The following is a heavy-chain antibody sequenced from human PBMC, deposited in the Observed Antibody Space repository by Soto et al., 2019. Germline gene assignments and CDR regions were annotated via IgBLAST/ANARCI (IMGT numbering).Heavy chain of an antibody. V-gene: IGHV4-34*01. D-gene: IGHD3-22*01. CDR2: INHSGGT. Sequence: QVQLQQWGAGLLKPSETLSLTCAVYGESLSGYYWSWIRQTPGKGLEWIGEINHSGGTDYNPSLNSRGTISSDTSKNQLSLRVNSVTAADTAVYYCAGRNGYYSGIDYWGQGTLVTVSS. CDR1: GESLSGYY. J-gene: IGHJ4*02. CDR3: AGRNGYYSGIDY.